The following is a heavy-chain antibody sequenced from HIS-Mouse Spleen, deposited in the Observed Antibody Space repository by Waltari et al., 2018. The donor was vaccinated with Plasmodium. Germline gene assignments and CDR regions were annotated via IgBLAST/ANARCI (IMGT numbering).Heavy chain of an antibody. D-gene: IGHD6-6*01. V-gene: IGHV2-70*15. J-gene: IGHJ4*02. CDR2: IDWDDDK. CDR3: ARHKKRGQLVRGYFDY. CDR1: GFSLSTSGMC. Sequence: QVTLRESGPALVKPTQTLTLTCTFSGFSLSTSGMCVSWIRQLPGKALEWLARIDWDDDKYYSTSLKTRLTISKDTSKNQVVLTMTNMDPVDTATYYCARHKKRGQLVRGYFDYWGQGTLVTVSS.